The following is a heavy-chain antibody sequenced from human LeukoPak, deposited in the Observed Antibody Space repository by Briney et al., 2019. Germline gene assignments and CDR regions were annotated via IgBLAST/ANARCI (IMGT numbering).Heavy chain of an antibody. CDR2: INPNSGDT. CDR1: GYTFIVYH. Sequence: ASVKVPCKASGYTFIVYHMHWVRQAPGQGLEWMGWINPNSGDTNFAQKFQGRVTMTTDTSISTVYMELSRPTSDDTAVYYCARADWSMLEYWGQGTLVTVSS. J-gene: IGHJ4*02. D-gene: IGHD1-1*01. CDR3: ARADWSMLEY. V-gene: IGHV1-2*02.